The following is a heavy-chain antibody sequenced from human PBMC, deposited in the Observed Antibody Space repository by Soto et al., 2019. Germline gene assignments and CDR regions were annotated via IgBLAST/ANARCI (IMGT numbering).Heavy chain of an antibody. CDR1: GYTFTGYY. D-gene: IGHD3-9*01. Sequence: ASVKVSCKASGYTFTGYYMHWVRQAPGQGLEWMGWINPNSGGTNYAQKFQGWVTMTRDTSISTAYMELSRLRSDDTAVYYCARAPSLTDYDILTGSRSHFDYWGQGTLVTVSS. CDR2: INPNSGGT. CDR3: ARAPSLTDYDILTGSRSHFDY. J-gene: IGHJ4*02. V-gene: IGHV1-2*04.